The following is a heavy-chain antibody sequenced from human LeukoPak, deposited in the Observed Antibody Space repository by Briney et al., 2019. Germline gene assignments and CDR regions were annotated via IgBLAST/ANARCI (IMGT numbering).Heavy chain of an antibody. J-gene: IGHJ6*02. CDR2: VSYDGRNK. D-gene: IGHD4-11*01. CDR3: AKDYGYYSSYYYGMDV. Sequence: GGSLRLSCAASGFTFSSSGVHWVRQAPGKGLEWVAVVSYDGRNKYYADSVKGRFTISRDNSKNTLYMQMNSLRAEDTAVYYCAKDYGYYSSYYYGMDVWGQGTTVTVSS. V-gene: IGHV3-30*18. CDR1: GFTFSSSG.